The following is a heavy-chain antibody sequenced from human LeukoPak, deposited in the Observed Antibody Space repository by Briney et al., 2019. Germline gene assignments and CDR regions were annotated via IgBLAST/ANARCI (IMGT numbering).Heavy chain of an antibody. CDR2: VYSGGYT. V-gene: IGHV4-39*01. D-gene: IGHD3-22*01. CDR1: GDSLSSSNYY. CDR3: AKAARPYDIGGYNRY. J-gene: IGHJ4*02. Sequence: SETLSLTCTVSGDSLSSSNYYWGWIRQPPGKGLEWIGSVYSGGYTYYNPSLKSRVTISVDSSKNQFYLKLSSVTAAGTALYYCAKAARPYDIGGYNRYWGQGTLVTVSS.